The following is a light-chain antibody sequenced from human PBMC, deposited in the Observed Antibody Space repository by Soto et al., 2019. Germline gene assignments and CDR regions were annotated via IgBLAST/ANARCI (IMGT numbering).Light chain of an antibody. CDR2: AAS. V-gene: IGKV1D-12*01. J-gene: IGKJ5*01. Sequence: DIQVTQSPSSVSASVGDRVTITCRASQDIAAYLAWYQHKPGRAPELLIHAASSLQSGVPSRFSGSGSGTDFTLTINSLQPEDLATYYCQQAYSFPITFGQGTRLDI. CDR3: QQAYSFPIT. CDR1: QDIAAY.